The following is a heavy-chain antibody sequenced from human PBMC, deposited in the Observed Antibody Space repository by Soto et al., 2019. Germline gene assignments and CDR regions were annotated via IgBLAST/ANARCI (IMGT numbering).Heavy chain of an antibody. CDR2: IYYSGST. V-gene: IGHV4-30-4*01. J-gene: IGHJ5*02. CDR3: FRDWGYCTSTRCARFDP. Sequence: PSETLSLTCTVSGGSISSGDYYWSWIRQPPGKGLEWIGYIYYSGSTYYNPSLKSRVTISVDTSKNQFSLKLSSVTAADTAVYYFFRDWGYCTSTRCARFDPLGQATLVT. D-gene: IGHD2-2*01. CDR1: GGSISSGDYY.